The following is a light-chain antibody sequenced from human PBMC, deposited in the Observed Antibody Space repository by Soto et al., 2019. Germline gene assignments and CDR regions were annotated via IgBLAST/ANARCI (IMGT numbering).Light chain of an antibody. Sequence: QSALTQPPSVSAAPGQSVTISCTATSSDVGAHDSVSWYQQYPGKVPKLIIYEVTTRPSGVSTRFSGSKSGNTASLTISGLQAEDEADYHCSSYSSSGTLFVFGTGTKVTVL. CDR2: EVT. CDR3: SSYSSSGTLFV. V-gene: IGLV2-14*01. J-gene: IGLJ1*01. CDR1: SSDVGAHDS.